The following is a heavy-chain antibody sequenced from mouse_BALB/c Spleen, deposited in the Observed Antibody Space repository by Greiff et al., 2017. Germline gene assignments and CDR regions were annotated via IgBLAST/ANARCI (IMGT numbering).Heavy chain of an antibody. CDR3: ARVEYYYGSSLFAY. V-gene: IGHV5-9-4*01. CDR1: GFTFSSYA. CDR2: ISSGGSYT. Sequence: EVQRVESGGGLVKPGGSLKLSCAASGFTFSSYAMSWVRQSPEKRLEWVAEISSGGSYTYYPDTVTGRFTISRDNAKNTLYLEMSSLRSEDTAMYYCARVEYYYGSSLFAYWGQGTLVTVSA. D-gene: IGHD1-1*01. J-gene: IGHJ3*01.